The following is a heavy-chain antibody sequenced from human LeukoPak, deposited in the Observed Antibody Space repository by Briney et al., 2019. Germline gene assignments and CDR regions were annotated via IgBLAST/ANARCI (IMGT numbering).Heavy chain of an antibody. CDR3: AKEDIVLVPAALMSH. D-gene: IGHD2-2*01. CDR1: GFTFSSYG. V-gene: IGHV3-23*01. CDR2: ISGRGGDL. Sequence: GGSLRLSCAASGFTFSSYGMSWVRQAPGKGGEGVSGISGRGGDLFYADPVKGRSTISRVNSKSTLYLQMNSLRAEDTAVYYCAKEDIVLVPAALMSHWGQGTLVTVSS. J-gene: IGHJ4*02.